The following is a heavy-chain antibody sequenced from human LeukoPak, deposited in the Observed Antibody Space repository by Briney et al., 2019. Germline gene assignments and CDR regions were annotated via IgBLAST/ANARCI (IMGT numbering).Heavy chain of an antibody. CDR3: ASAYSGSYQD. D-gene: IGHD1-26*01. CDR1: GYSFTSHW. CDR2: IDPIDSYI. Sequence: GESLKISCKGSGYSFTSHWISWVRQMPGKGLEWMGRIDPIDSYINYSPSFQGHVTISADKSITTAYLQWSSLKASDTAIYYCASAYSGSYQDWGQGTLVTVSS. V-gene: IGHV5-10-1*01. J-gene: IGHJ4*02.